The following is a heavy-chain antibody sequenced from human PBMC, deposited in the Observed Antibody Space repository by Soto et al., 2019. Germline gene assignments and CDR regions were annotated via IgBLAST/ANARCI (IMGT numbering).Heavy chain of an antibody. CDR1: GFSLSTSGVG. CDR3: AHRLGKYSSSWFPGSLHY. Sequence: SGPTLVNPTQTLTLTCTFSGFSLSTSGVGVGWIRQPPGKALEWLALIYWDDDKRHSPSLKSRLTITKDTSKNQVVLTMTNMDPVDTATYYCAHRLGKYSSSWFPGSLHYWGPGILVTVCS. CDR2: IYWDDDK. D-gene: IGHD6-13*01. V-gene: IGHV2-5*02. J-gene: IGHJ4*02.